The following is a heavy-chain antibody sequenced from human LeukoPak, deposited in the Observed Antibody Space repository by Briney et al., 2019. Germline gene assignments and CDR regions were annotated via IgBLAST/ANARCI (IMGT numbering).Heavy chain of an antibody. Sequence: PGGSLRLSCATSGFTFSSYGMHWVRQASGKGLEWVAVIWSDGRDKFYADSVTGRFIISRDNTKNTLYLQMNSLTAEDTAAYYCARDDYITSSLDYWGQGTLVTVSS. CDR2: IWSDGRDK. V-gene: IGHV3-33*01. CDR1: GFTFSSYG. D-gene: IGHD1-20*01. CDR3: ARDDYITSSLDY. J-gene: IGHJ4*02.